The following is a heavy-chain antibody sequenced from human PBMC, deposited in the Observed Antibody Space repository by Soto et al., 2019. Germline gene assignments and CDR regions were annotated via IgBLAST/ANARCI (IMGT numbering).Heavy chain of an antibody. Sequence: RLSCAASGFTFSSYSMNWVRQAPGKGLEWISYINSDSSVTNYADSVKGRVTISRDNAKDSVYLQMNSLRDADTAVYYCARDHSILGVLGYWGQGTLVTVSS. CDR2: INSDSSVT. V-gene: IGHV3-48*02. D-gene: IGHD1-26*01. CDR1: GFTFSSYS. CDR3: ARDHSILGVLGY. J-gene: IGHJ4*02.